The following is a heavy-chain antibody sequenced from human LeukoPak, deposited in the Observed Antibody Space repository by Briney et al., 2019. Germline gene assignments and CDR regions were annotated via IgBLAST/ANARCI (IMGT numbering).Heavy chain of an antibody. D-gene: IGHD2-15*01. Sequence: SVKVSCKASRGTFSSYAISWVRQAPGQGLEWMGRIIPVLGTANYAQKFQGSVTITTDESTSTAYMELSSLRCEDPAVYYCARVDCSGGSCHSGAFDIWGQGTMVTVSP. J-gene: IGHJ3*02. V-gene: IGHV1-69*05. CDR1: RGTFSSYA. CDR3: ARVDCSGGSCHSGAFDI. CDR2: IIPVLGTA.